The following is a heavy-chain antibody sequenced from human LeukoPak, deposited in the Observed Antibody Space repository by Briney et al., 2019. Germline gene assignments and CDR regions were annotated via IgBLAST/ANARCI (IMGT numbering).Heavy chain of an antibody. CDR1: GFTVSSNY. Sequence: GGSLRLSCAASGFTVSSNYMSWVRQAPGKGLEWVSVIYSGGTTYYADSVKGRFTLSRDNSKNTLYLQMNCLRAEDTAVYYCARWGSGSYHFFDYWGQGTLVTVSS. J-gene: IGHJ4*02. CDR3: ARWGSGSYHFFDY. D-gene: IGHD1-26*01. CDR2: IYSGGTT. V-gene: IGHV3-53*01.